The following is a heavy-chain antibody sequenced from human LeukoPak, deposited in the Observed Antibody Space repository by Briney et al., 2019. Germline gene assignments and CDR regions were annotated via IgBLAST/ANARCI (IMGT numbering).Heavy chain of an antibody. V-gene: IGHV3-66*01. CDR1: GFTVSSNY. CDR2: IYSGGST. Sequence: GGSLRLSCAASGFTVSSNYMSWVRQAPGKGLEWVSVIYSGGSTYYADSVKGRSTLSRDNAKNSLYLQMSSPRAEDTAVYYCARGYGDYAYWGQGTLVTVSS. J-gene: IGHJ4*02. CDR3: ARGYGDYAY. D-gene: IGHD4-17*01.